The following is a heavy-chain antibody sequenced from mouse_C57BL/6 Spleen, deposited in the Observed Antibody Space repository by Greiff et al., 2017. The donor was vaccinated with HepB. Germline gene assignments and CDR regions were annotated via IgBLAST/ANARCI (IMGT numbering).Heavy chain of an antibody. Sequence: QVHVKQSGAELVKPGASVKMSCKASGYTFTSYWMHWVKQRPGQGLEWIGMIHPNSGSTNYNEKFKSKATLTVDKSSSTAYMQLSSLTSEDSAVYYCARGPYGSSYDYAMDYWGQGTSVTVSS. D-gene: IGHD1-1*01. CDR2: IHPNSGST. V-gene: IGHV1-64*01. CDR3: ARGPYGSSYDYAMDY. CDR1: GYTFTSYW. J-gene: IGHJ4*01.